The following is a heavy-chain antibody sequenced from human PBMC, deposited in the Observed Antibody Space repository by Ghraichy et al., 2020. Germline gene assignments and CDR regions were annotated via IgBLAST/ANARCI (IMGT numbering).Heavy chain of an antibody. D-gene: IGHD6-13*01. CDR1: GYTFTGYY. CDR2: INPNSGGT. J-gene: IGHJ4*02. CDR3: ARDIDLWDIAAAYYFDY. V-gene: IGHV1-2*02. Sequence: ASVKVSCKASGYTFTGYYMHWVRQAPGQGLEWMGWINPNSGGTNYAQKFQGRVTMTRDTSISTAYMELSRLRSDDTAVYYCARDIDLWDIAAAYYFDYWGQGTLVTVSS.